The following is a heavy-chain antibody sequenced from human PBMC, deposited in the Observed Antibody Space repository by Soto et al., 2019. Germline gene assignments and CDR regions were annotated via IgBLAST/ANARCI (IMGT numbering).Heavy chain of an antibody. CDR3: ARDLGGWPDY. CDR2: VNAGNGNT. D-gene: IGHD2-15*01. Sequence: GASVKVSCKASGYTFTSYAIHWVRQAPRQRLEWKGRVNAGNGNTKYSQKFQGRVTITRDTSASTAYMELSSLRFEDTAVYYCARDLGGWPDYWGQGTLVTVSS. J-gene: IGHJ4*02. V-gene: IGHV1-3*01. CDR1: GYTFTSYA.